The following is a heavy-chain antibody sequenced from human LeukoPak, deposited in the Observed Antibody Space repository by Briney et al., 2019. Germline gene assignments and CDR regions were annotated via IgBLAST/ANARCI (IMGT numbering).Heavy chain of an antibody. J-gene: IGHJ4*02. Sequence: GGSLRLSCVASGFTFSDYYMSWIRQTPGKGLEWVSYISSSADTIYYTDSVKGRFTISRDNAKNSLILQMNSLRPEDTAVYYCVTAPTRTYSVYWGQGILVTVSS. D-gene: IGHD2-15*01. CDR3: VTAPTRTYSVY. CDR2: ISSSADTI. CDR1: GFTFSDYY. V-gene: IGHV3-11*04.